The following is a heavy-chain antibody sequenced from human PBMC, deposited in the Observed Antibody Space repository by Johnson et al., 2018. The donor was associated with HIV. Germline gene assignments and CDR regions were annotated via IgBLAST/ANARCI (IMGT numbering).Heavy chain of an antibody. J-gene: IGHJ3*02. V-gene: IGHV3-30*19. CDR2: ISYDGSNK. Sequence: QVQLVESGGGVVQPGRSLRLSCAASGFTFSRYGMHWVRQAPGKGLEWVAVISYDGSNKYYADSVKGRFTISRDNSKNMLYLQMNSLRAEDTAVYYCAREVDAFDMWGQGTLVTVSS. CDR1: GFTFSRYG. CDR3: AREVDAFDM.